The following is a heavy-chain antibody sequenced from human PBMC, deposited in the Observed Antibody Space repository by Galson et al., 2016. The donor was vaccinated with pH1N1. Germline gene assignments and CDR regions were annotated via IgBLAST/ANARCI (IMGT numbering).Heavy chain of an antibody. V-gene: IGHV3-48*01. J-gene: IGHJ3*02. CDR1: GFTFSRHR. CDR3: ARERYSGTFYDAFDI. CDR2: ISGESYTK. Sequence: SLRLSCAGSGFTFSRHRINWVRQAPGKGLEWVSYISGESYTKYYADSLKDRLSISRDNVKNSVYLQIDSLRAGDTAVYYCARERYSGTFYDAFDIWGQGTMVSVSS. D-gene: IGHD1-26*01.